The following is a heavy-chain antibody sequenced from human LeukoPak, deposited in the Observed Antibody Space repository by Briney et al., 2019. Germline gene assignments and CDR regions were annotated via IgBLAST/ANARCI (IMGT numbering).Heavy chain of an antibody. V-gene: IGHV3-53*01. CDR1: GFTVSATY. Sequence: GRSLRLSCAASGFTVSATYMSWVRQASGKGLEWVSVIYSGGSAYYADSVKGRFTISRDSSQSTLFLQMNSLRAEDTAVYYCVRDHDYWGQGTLVTVSS. CDR2: IYSGGSA. CDR3: VRDHDY. J-gene: IGHJ4*02.